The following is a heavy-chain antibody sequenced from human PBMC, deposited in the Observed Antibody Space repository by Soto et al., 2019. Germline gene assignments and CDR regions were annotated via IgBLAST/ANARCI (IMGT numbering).Heavy chain of an antibody. D-gene: IGHD2-15*01. CDR2: ISYDGSNK. CDR1: GFTFSSYG. V-gene: IGHV3-30*18. CDR3: AKGGYCSGGSCFRYDAFDI. J-gene: IGHJ3*02. Sequence: QVQLVESGGGVVQPGRSLRLSCAASGFTFSSYGMHWVRQAPGKGLEWVAVISYDGSNKYYADSVKGRFTISRDNSKNTLYRQMNSLRAEDTAVYYCAKGGYCSGGSCFRYDAFDIWGQWTMVTVSS.